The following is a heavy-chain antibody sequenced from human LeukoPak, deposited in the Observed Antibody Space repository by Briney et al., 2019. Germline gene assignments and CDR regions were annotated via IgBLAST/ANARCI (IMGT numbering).Heavy chain of an antibody. D-gene: IGHD6-6*01. V-gene: IGHV7-4-1*02. J-gene: IGHJ4*02. Sequence: VASVNVSCKASGYTFTSYALYWVRPAPGQGLEWMGWINTNTWKPTYAQGFTGRFVFSLDTSVSTAYLQISSLKAEDTPVYYCARGIRIYSSSSNPFDYWGQGTLVTVSS. CDR1: GYTFTSYA. CDR3: ARGIRIYSSSSNPFDY. CDR2: INTNTWKP.